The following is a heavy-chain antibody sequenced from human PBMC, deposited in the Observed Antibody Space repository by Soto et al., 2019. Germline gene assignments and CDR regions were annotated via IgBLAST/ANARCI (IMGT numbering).Heavy chain of an antibody. CDR3: AREDNDILTGYYTY. CDR2: IIPIFGTA. Sequence: SVKVSCKASGGTFSSYSISWVREAPGQGLEWMGGIIPIFGTANYAQKFQGRVTITADESTSTAYMELSSLRSEDTAVYYCAREDNDILTGYYTYWGQGTLVTVSS. D-gene: IGHD3-9*01. CDR1: GGTFSSYS. J-gene: IGHJ4*02. V-gene: IGHV1-69*13.